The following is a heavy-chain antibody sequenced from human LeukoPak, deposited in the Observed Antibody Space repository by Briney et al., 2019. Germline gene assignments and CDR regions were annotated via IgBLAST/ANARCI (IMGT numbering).Heavy chain of an antibody. CDR3: ARDIEGPLCY. CDR2: ISYDGSNK. Sequence: PGGSLRLSCAASGFTFSSYAMHWVRQAPGKGLEWVAVISYDGSNKYYADSVKGRFTISRDNSKNTLYLQMNSLRAEDTAGYYCARDIEGPLCYWGQGTLVTVSS. J-gene: IGHJ4*02. CDR1: GFTFSSYA. D-gene: IGHD1-26*01. V-gene: IGHV3-30-3*01.